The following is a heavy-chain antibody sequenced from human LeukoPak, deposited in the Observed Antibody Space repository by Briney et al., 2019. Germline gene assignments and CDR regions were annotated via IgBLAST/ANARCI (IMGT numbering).Heavy chain of an antibody. J-gene: IGHJ2*01. Sequence: GGSLRLSCAASGFTFSSCGMHWVRQAPGKGLEWVAFIRYDGSNKYYPDSVKGRFTISRDNSNNTLYLQMNSLRVEDTAVYFCAKDDIVGASNNWYFDLWGRGTLVTVSS. V-gene: IGHV3-30*02. D-gene: IGHD1-26*01. CDR2: IRYDGSNK. CDR1: GFTFSSCG. CDR3: AKDDIVGASNNWYFDL.